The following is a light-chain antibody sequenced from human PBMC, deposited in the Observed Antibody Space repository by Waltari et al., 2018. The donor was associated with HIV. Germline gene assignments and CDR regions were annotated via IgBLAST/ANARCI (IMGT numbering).Light chain of an antibody. CDR1: SSNVGASY. CDR2: DAA. Sequence: QSVLTQPPSVSAAPGQKVTISCSGGSSNVGASYVSWYQQLPGTAPKLLIDDAAKRPSGIPDRSSGSTSGTSATLCITVLQTGDEADDYCGTWDNRLTTVVFGGGTKLTVL. CDR3: GTWDNRLTTVV. J-gene: IGLJ2*01. V-gene: IGLV1-51*01.